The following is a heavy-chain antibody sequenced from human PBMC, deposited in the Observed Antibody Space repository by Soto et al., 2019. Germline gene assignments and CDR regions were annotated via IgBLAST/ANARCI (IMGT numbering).Heavy chain of an antibody. J-gene: IGHJ5*02. V-gene: IGHV1-18*04. Sequence: GASVKVSCKAFGYTFTSYGISWVRQAPGQGLEWMGWISGNNDNTNYAQKLQGRVTMTTDTSTSTAYMELRSLRSDDTAVYYCARAGHGSGWYGDWFDPWGQGTLVTVSS. CDR1: GYTFTSYG. CDR3: ARAGHGSGWYGDWFDP. D-gene: IGHD6-19*01. CDR2: ISGNNDNT.